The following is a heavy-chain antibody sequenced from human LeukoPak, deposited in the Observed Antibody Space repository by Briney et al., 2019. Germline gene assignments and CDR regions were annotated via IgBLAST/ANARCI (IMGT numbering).Heavy chain of an antibody. J-gene: IGHJ6*02. Sequence: GESLKISCKGSGYSFTSYWISWARQMPGKGLEWMGRIDPSDSYTNYSPSFQGHVTISADKSISTAYLQWSSLKASDTAMYYCARHGPGEDIVVVPAAPLNYYYGMDVWGQGTTVTVSS. D-gene: IGHD2-2*01. CDR3: ARHGPGEDIVVVPAAPLNYYYGMDV. CDR2: IDPSDSYT. V-gene: IGHV5-10-1*01. CDR1: GYSFTSYW.